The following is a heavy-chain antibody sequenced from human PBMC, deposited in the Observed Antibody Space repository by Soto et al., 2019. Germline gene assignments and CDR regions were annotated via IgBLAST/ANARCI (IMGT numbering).Heavy chain of an antibody. V-gene: IGHV4-30-2*01. D-gene: IGHD6-6*01. CDR2: IYDSGST. Sequence: SLTCTVSGDSITRGGYSWTWIRQPPGKALEWIGNIYDSGSTSYNPSLKSRVTMSVDTSKNQFSLRLTSVTAADTAVYFCARGSSSYYDYGMDVWGQGTTATV. CDR3: ARGSSSYYDYGMDV. J-gene: IGHJ6*02. CDR1: GDSITRGGYS.